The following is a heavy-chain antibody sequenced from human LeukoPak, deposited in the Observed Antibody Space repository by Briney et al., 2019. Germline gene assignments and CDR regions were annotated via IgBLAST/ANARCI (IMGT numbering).Heavy chain of an antibody. CDR3: AREMIGQGSSSQPHFDY. CDR2: IWYDGSNK. D-gene: IGHD6-6*01. CDR1: GFTFSSYG. V-gene: IGHV3-33*01. J-gene: IGHJ4*02. Sequence: GGSLRLSCPASGFTFSSYGMHWVRQAPGKGLEWVAVIWYDGSNKYYADSVKGRFTISRDNSKNTLYLQMNSLRAEDTAVYYCAREMIGQGSSSQPHFDYWGQGTLVTVSS.